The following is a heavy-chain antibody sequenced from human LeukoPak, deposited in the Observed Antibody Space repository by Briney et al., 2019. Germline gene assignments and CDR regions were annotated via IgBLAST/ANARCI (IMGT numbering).Heavy chain of an antibody. CDR2: INHSGST. Sequence: PSETLSLTCAVYGGSFSGYYWSWIRQPPGKGLEWIGEINHSGSTNYNPSLKSRVTISVDTSKNQFSLKLSSVTAADTAVYYCARGVDNWNYFYWGQGTLVTVSS. CDR1: GGSFSGYY. D-gene: IGHD1-7*01. CDR3: ARGVDNWNYFY. J-gene: IGHJ4*02. V-gene: IGHV4-34*01.